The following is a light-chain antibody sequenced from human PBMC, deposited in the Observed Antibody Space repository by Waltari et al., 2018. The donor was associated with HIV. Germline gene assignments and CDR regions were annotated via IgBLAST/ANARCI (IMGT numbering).Light chain of an antibody. J-gene: IGLJ2*01. V-gene: IGLV2-8*01. CDR1: SRDDGGYHY. Sequence: QSALTQPPSASGSPGQSVPSSCTGTSRDDGGYHYVSWYQQHPGKAPKLMIYGVNKRPSGVPDRFSGSKSGNTASLTVSGLQAEDEAEYYCSSYAGSNNVVFGGGTKLTVL. CDR3: SSYAGSNNVV. CDR2: GVN.